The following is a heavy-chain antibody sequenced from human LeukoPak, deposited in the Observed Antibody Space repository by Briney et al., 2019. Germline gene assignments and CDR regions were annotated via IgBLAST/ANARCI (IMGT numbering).Heavy chain of an antibody. Sequence: GGSLRLSCAASGFTFSDYYMSWIRQAPGKGLEWVSYISSSGSTIYYADSVKGRFTISRDNAKNSLYLQMNSLRAEDTAVYYCAKQPPLYSSGWPFDYWGQGTLVTVSS. CDR2: ISSSGSTI. J-gene: IGHJ4*02. V-gene: IGHV3-11*04. CDR3: AKQPPLYSSGWPFDY. CDR1: GFTFSDYY. D-gene: IGHD6-19*01.